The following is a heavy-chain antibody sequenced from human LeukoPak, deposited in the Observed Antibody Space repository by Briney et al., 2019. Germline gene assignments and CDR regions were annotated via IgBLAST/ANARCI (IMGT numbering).Heavy chain of an antibody. CDR3: AKPSWDGLGFDY. D-gene: IGHD1-26*01. V-gene: IGHV3-23*01. CDR2: ISGSGGST. J-gene: IGHJ4*02. CDR1: GFTFSSYA. Sequence: GGSLRLSCAASGFTFSSYAMSWVRQAPGKGLEWVSAISGSGGSTYYADSVKGRFTISRDNSKNALHLQMNSLRAEDTAVYYCAKPSWDGLGFDYWGQGTLVTVSS.